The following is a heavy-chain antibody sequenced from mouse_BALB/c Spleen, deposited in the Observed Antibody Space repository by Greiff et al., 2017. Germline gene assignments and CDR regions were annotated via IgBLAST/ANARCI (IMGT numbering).Heavy chain of an antibody. CDR2: ISCYNGAT. CDR3: ARTYYGSSYNYWYFDV. Sequence: LVKTGASVKISCKASGYSFTGYYMHWVKQSHGKSLEWIGYISCYNGATSYNQKFKGKATFTVDTSSSTAYMQFNSLTSEDSAVYYCARTYYGSSYNYWYFDVWGAGTTDTVTS. CDR1: GYSFTGYY. D-gene: IGHD1-1*01. V-gene: IGHV1S34*01. J-gene: IGHJ1*01.